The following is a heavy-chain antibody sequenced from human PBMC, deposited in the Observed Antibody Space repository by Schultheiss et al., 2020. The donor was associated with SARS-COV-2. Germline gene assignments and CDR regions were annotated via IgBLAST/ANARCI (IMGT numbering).Heavy chain of an antibody. CDR2: INPNSGGT. J-gene: IGHJ4*02. D-gene: IGHD6-19*01. V-gene: IGHV1-2*02. Sequence: ASVKVSCKASGYTFTSYGISWVRQAPGQGLEWMGWINPNSGGTNYAQKFQGRVTMTRDTSISTAYMELSRLRSEDTAVYYCARVRSSGWYLSGEDYWGQGTLVTVSS. CDR3: ARVRSSGWYLSGEDY. CDR1: GYTFTSYG.